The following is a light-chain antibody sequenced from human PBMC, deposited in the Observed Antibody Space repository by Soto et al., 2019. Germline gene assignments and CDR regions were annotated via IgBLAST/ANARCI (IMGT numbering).Light chain of an antibody. V-gene: IGKV3D-20*01. CDR1: QSVSSSY. Sequence: EIVLTQYPATLSLSPGERSTLSCVASQSVSSSYLAWYQQKPGLAPRLLIYDASSRATGIPDRFSGSGSGTDLTLTISRLEPEDFAVYYCQQYGSSPPTFGQGTRLEIK. CDR3: QQYGSSPPT. CDR2: DAS. J-gene: IGKJ5*01.